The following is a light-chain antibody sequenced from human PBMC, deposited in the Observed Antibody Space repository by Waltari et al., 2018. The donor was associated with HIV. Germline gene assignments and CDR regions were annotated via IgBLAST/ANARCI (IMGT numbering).Light chain of an antibody. Sequence: DIVMTQSPDSLAVSMGERATINCKSSPSVLYRSNNKNSLAWYQQKPGQPPTLLIYWASTRNAGVPDRFSGSGSGTDFTLTISSLQAEDVAVYYCQQYYSTPYTFGQGTKLGIK. J-gene: IGKJ2*01. V-gene: IGKV4-1*01. CDR3: QQYYSTPYT. CDR1: PSVLYRSNNKNS. CDR2: WAS.